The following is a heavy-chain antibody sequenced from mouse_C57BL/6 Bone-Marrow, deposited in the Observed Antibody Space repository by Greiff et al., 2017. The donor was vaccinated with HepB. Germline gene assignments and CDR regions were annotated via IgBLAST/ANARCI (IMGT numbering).Heavy chain of an antibody. Sequence: EVKLMESGGDLVKPGGSLKLSCAASGFTFSSYGMSWVRQTPDKRLEWVATISSGGSYTYYPDSVKGRFTISRDNAKNTLYLQMSSLKSEDTAMYYCARQKAYWGQGTLVTVSA. CDR1: GFTFSSYG. J-gene: IGHJ3*01. V-gene: IGHV5-6*01. CDR3: ARQKAY. CDR2: ISSGGSYT.